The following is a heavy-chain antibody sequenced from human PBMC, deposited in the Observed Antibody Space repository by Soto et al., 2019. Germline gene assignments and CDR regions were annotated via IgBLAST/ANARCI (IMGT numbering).Heavy chain of an antibody. CDR3: ARDFRQQLVQRYYGMDV. Sequence: QVQLVQSGAEVKKPGSSVKVSCKASGGTFSSYAISWVRQAPGQGLEWMGGIIPIFGTANYAQKFQASVTITAEVSMSAAYMELSRMRSVVTAVYYSARDFRQQLVQRYYGMDVWGQGNTVTVSS. CDR1: GGTFSSYA. CDR2: IIPIFGTA. J-gene: IGHJ6*02. V-gene: IGHV1-69*12. D-gene: IGHD6-13*01.